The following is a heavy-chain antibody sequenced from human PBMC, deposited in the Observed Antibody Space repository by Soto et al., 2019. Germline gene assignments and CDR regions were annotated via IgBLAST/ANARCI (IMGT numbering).Heavy chain of an antibody. V-gene: IGHV4-31*03. D-gene: IGHD3-3*01. CDR1: GGSISSGGYY. CDR2: IYYSGST. J-gene: IGHJ4*02. Sequence: PSETLSLTCTVSGGSISSGGYYWSWIRQHPGKGLEWIGYIYYSGSTYYNPSLKSRVTISVDTSKNQFSLKLSSVTAADTAVYYCAREKRMYYDFWSGYSDAYYFDYWGQGTLVTVSS. CDR3: AREKRMYYDFWSGYSDAYYFDY.